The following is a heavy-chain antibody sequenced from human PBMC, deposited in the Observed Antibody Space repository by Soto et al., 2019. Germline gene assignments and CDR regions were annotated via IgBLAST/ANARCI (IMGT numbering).Heavy chain of an antibody. D-gene: IGHD6-19*01. J-gene: IGHJ3*02. CDR2: ISAYNGNT. Sequence: ASLKVSCKSSGYTFNSYGISWVRQAPGKGLEWMGWISAYNGNTNYAQKLQGRVTMTTDTSTSTAYMELRSLRSDDTAVYYCARVFPMGIAVAGTKGAFDIWGQGTMVTVSS. CDR3: ARVFPMGIAVAGTKGAFDI. CDR1: GYTFNSYG. V-gene: IGHV1-18*01.